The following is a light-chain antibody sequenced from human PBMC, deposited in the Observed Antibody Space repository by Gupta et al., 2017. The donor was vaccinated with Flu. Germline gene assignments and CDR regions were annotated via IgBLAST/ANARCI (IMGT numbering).Light chain of an antibody. J-gene: IGKJ1*01. CDR1: QSRVHSDRNSS. V-gene: IGKV2-30*02. CDR2: KGA. CDR3: RQGKNWPPWT. Sequence: TPGQPASICCRSSQSRVHSDRNSSLNWLQQKQGQQPRRLIYKGANRGAGVPEGMIGSGWGTDLTMKISRGEEDDVGVYYCRQGKNWPPWTFGQGTKVEFK.